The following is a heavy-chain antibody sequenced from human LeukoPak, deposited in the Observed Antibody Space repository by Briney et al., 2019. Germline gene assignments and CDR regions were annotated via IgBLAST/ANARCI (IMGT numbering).Heavy chain of an antibody. CDR2: ISYDGTNK. CDR1: GFTFVNYG. V-gene: IGHV3-30*18. D-gene: IGHD4-17*01. CDR3: ANYGDYQYFDY. J-gene: IGHJ4*02. Sequence: GGSLRLSCAASGFTFVNYGMHWVRQAPGKGLEWVAVISYDGTNKYYADSVKGRFTISRDNSKNTLYLQMNSLKTDDTAVYYCANYGDYQYFDYWGQGTPVTVSS.